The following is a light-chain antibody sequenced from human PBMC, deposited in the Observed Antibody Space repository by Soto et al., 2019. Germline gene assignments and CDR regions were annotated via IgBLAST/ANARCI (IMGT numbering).Light chain of an antibody. Sequence: QSALTQPASVSGSPGQWIPISCPGTTIDVGTYKFFSWYQQHPGIAPKLMIYEVSERPSGVSNRFSGSKSGNTASLTISGLQAEDEADYYCCSHAGSHVIFGGGTQLTVL. V-gene: IGLV2-23*02. CDR2: EVS. CDR1: TIDVGTYKF. J-gene: IGLJ2*01. CDR3: CSHAGSHVI.